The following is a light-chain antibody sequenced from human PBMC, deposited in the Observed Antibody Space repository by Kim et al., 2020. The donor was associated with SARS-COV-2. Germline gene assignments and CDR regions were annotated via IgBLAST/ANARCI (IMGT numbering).Light chain of an antibody. CDR2: SND. J-gene: IGLJ2*01. V-gene: IGLV1-44*01. CDR3: AAWDDSPNGVV. Sequence: GQRVTISCSGSNYNIGSNTVNWYQQLPGTAPKLLIYSNDLRPSGVPDRFSGSKSGTSASLAISGLQSEDEADYYCAAWDDSPNGVVFGGGTQLTVL. CDR1: NYNIGSNT.